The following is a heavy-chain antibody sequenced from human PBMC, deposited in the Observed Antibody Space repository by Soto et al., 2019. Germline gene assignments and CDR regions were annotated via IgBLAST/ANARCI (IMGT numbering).Heavy chain of an antibody. D-gene: IGHD6-19*01. CDR1: GSIFNNYG. CDR3: AKTGAGHYYYYGTEG. Sequence: GESLKISCAASGSIFNNYGMHWVRQAPCKGLEWVAVISYDGSLKYYGDSVKGRFTISRDNSKNTVYLEMNSLRAEDTAIYYSAKTGAGHYYYYGTEGWVKRT. V-gene: IGHV3-30*18. CDR2: ISYDGSLK. J-gene: IGHJ6*04.